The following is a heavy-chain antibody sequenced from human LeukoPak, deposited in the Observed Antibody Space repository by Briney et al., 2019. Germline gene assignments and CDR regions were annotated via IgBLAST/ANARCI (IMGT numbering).Heavy chain of an antibody. J-gene: IGHJ3*02. Sequence: GASVKVSCKASGYTFTSYDINWVRQATGQGLEWMGWMNPNSGNTGYAQKFQGRVTITRNTSISTAYMELSSLRSEDTAVYYCARTTYYYDSSGYRGGYKWRGDAFDIWGQGTMVTVSS. V-gene: IGHV1-8*03. CDR3: ARTTYYYDSSGYRGGYKWRGDAFDI. CDR1: GYTFTSYD. D-gene: IGHD3-22*01. CDR2: MNPNSGNT.